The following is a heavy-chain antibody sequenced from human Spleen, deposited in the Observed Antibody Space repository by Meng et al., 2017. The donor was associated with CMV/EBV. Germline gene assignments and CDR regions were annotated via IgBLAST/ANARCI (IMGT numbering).Heavy chain of an antibody. Sequence: GGSLRLSCAASGFTFSSFRMNWVRQAPGKGLEWVSSIGSSSTYIYYADSLQGRFTISRDNAKNSLYLQMNSLRAADTAVYYCVREREGGRYPLDSWGQGTLVTVSS. CDR3: VREREGGRYPLDS. J-gene: IGHJ4*02. D-gene: IGHD3-16*02. CDR2: IGSSSTYI. CDR1: GFTFSSFR. V-gene: IGHV3-21*01.